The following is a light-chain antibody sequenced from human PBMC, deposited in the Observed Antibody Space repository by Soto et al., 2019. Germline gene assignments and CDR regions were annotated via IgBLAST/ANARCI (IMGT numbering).Light chain of an antibody. Sequence: EFVLTQSPGTLSLSPGERATLSCRASQSFGSTSLAWYQQKPGQSPRLLIYGASSRATGIPDRFSGSGSGTDFTLTISRLEPEDFAGYYCQQYGSSPSGRFGQGNKVEI. CDR2: GAS. V-gene: IGKV3-20*01. CDR1: QSFGSTS. CDR3: QQYGSSPSGR. J-gene: IGKJ1*01.